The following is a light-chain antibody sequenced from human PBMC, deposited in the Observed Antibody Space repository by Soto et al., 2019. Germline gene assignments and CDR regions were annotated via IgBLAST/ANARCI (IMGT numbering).Light chain of an antibody. CDR3: ETWDSNTHWLV. CDR2: LEGSGSY. CDR1: SGHSSYI. V-gene: IGLV4-60*02. Sequence: QSVLTQSSSASASLGSSVKLTCTLSSGHSSYIIAWHQQQPGKAPRYLMKLEGSGSYNKGSGVPDRFSGSSSGADRYLTISNLQFEDEADYYCETWDSNTHWLVFGGGTKLTVL. J-gene: IGLJ2*01.